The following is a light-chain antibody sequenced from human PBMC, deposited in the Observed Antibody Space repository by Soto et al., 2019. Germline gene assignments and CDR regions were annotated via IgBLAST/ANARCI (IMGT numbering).Light chain of an antibody. Sequence: QSALTQPPSASGTPGQRVTISCSGSSSNIGTNTVNWYQQFPRSAPKLLMYSSNQRPSGVPDRFSGSKSGTSASLAISGLQSEDEADYYCVAWDGSLNVVLFGGGTKLTVL. CDR1: SSNIGTNT. J-gene: IGLJ3*02. V-gene: IGLV1-44*01. CDR2: SSN. CDR3: VAWDGSLNVVL.